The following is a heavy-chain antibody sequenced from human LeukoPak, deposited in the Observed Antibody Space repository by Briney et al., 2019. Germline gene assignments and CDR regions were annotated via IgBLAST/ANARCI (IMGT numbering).Heavy chain of an antibody. J-gene: IGHJ5*02. Sequence: SETLSLTCAVYGGSFSGYYWSWIRQPPGKGLEWIGEINHSGSTNYNPSLKSRVTISVDTSKNQFSLKLSSVTAADTAVYYCARGRFLEWYNWFDPWGQGTLVTVSS. CDR3: ARGRFLEWYNWFDP. D-gene: IGHD3-3*01. CDR2: INHSGST. V-gene: IGHV4-34*01. CDR1: GGSFSGYY.